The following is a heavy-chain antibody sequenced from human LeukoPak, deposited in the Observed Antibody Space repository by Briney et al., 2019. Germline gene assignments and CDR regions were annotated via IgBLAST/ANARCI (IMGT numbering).Heavy chain of an antibody. CDR1: GFTFSNFW. V-gene: IGHV3-7*01. Sequence: PGGSLRLSCAASGFTFSNFWMSWVRQAPGKGLEWVANIKQDGSEKYYVDSVKGRFTISRDNAKNSLYLQMNSLRAEDTAVYYCARVAYVPGPFDLWGQGTMVTVSS. CDR2: IKQDGSEK. CDR3: ARVAYVPGPFDL. J-gene: IGHJ3*01. D-gene: IGHD3-16*01.